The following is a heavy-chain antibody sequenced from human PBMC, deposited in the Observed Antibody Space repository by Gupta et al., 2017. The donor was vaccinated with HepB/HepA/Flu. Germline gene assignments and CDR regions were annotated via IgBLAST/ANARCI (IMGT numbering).Heavy chain of an antibody. Sequence: VQLLESGGGLVQPGGSLRLSCAASGFSVCSLAMAWVRQAPGKGLEWGSGFGSDWRKHYGDSVRGRFTISRDTLKNTVYLQMNSLRAEDTAVYYCAKDLYFWSAMDVWGEGTSVTVSS. V-gene: IGHV3-23*02. CDR1: GFSVCSLA. CDR2: FGSDWRK. CDR3: AKDLYFWSAMDV. D-gene: IGHD3-3*01. J-gene: IGHJ6*03.